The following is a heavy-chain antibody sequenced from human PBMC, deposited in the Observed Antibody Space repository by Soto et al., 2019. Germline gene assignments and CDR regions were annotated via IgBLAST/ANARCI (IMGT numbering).Heavy chain of an antibody. CDR3: VRLRDFWSGYCFDY. CDR1: GGSISSHY. J-gene: IGHJ4*02. D-gene: IGHD3-3*01. CDR2: IYYSGNT. V-gene: IGHV4-59*11. Sequence: SETLSLTCTVSGGSISSHYWSWIRQPPGKGLEWIGYIYYSGNTEYNPSLKSRVTISVDTSKNQFSLKLSSVTAADTAVYYCVRLRDFWSGYCFDYWGQGTLVTAPQ.